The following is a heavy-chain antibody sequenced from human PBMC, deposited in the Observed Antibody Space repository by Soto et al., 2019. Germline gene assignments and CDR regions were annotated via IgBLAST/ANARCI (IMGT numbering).Heavy chain of an antibody. CDR1: GYTFTSYD. V-gene: IGHV1-8*01. Sequence: QVQLVQSGAEVKKPGASVKVSCKASGYTFTSYDINWVRQATGQGLEWMGWMNPNSGNTGYAQKFQGIVTMTRNTSIITAYMELSSLRSDDKAVYYCAAEGAVTIFGVVIPLDVWGKGTTVTVSS. J-gene: IGHJ6*04. CDR3: AAEGAVTIFGVVIPLDV. CDR2: MNPNSGNT. D-gene: IGHD3-3*01.